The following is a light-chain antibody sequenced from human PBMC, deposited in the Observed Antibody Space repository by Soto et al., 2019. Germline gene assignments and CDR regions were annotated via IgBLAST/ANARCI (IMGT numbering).Light chain of an antibody. V-gene: IGKV2-28*01. J-gene: IGKJ1*01. CDR2: LGS. CDR3: MQSLEPPWT. Sequence: EIVMTQSPLSLPVTPGEAASISCRSSQSLLHSNGYNYVDWYLQKAGQSPHLLIYLGSNRASGVPDRFSGSGSVTYFTLKISRVEAEDVGVYYCMQSLEPPWTFGQGTKV. CDR1: QSLLHSNGYNY.